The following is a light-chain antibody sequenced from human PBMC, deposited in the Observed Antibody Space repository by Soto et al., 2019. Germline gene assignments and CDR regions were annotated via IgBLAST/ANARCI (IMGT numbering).Light chain of an antibody. CDR1: QSISSW. CDR2: DAS. Sequence: DIQMTQSPSTLSASVGDRVTITCRASQSISSWLAWYQQKPGKAPKLLIYDASSLESGVPSRFSGSGSGTVFTLTISSLQPDDFATYYCQQYTSYLYTFGQGTKLEIK. V-gene: IGKV1-5*01. CDR3: QQYTSYLYT. J-gene: IGKJ2*01.